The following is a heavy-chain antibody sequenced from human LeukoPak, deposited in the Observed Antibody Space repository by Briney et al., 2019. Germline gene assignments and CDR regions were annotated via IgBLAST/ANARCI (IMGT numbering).Heavy chain of an antibody. J-gene: IGHJ4*02. CDR1: GYTFTDYY. CDR3: AKDRDYGDYVGSHYFDY. Sequence: ASVKVSCKVSGYTFTDYYMHWVQQAPGKGLEWMGLVDPEDGETIYAEKFQGRVTITADTSTDTAYMELSSLRSEDTAVYYCAKDRDYGDYVGSHYFDYWGQGTLVTVSS. D-gene: IGHD4-17*01. CDR2: VDPEDGET. V-gene: IGHV1-69-2*01.